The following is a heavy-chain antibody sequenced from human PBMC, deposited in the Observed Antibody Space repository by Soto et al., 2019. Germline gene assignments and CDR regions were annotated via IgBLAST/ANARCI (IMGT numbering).Heavy chain of an antibody. D-gene: IGHD3-22*01. CDR1: GYTFNKYP. V-gene: IGHV1-3*01. J-gene: IGHJ4*02. CDR2: INPGNGDA. Sequence: ASVKVSCKTSGYTFNKYPIHWVRQAPGQGLEWMGWINPGNGDAGYSQKFQDRVTITRDTSASTAYMELSSLRSEDTAVYYCARKDYYDSGMYYFDYWGQGTLVTVSS. CDR3: ARKDYYDSGMYYFDY.